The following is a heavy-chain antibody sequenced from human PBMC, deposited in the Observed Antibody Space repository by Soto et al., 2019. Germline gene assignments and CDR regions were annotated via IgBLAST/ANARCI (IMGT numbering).Heavy chain of an antibody. Sequence: GGSLRLSCAASGFIFSSHSMNWVRQAPGKGLEWISYISSSSSTIDYADSVKGRFTISRDNAKNSLYLQMNSLRAEDTAVYYCARIPAYYGSGIWGQGILVTVSS. CDR2: ISSSSSTI. V-gene: IGHV3-48*01. J-gene: IGHJ4*02. CDR1: GFIFSSHS. CDR3: ARIPAYYGSGI. D-gene: IGHD3-10*01.